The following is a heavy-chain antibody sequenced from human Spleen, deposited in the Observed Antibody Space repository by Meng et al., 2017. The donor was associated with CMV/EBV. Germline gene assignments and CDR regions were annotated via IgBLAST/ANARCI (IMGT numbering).Heavy chain of an antibody. J-gene: IGHJ6*02. CDR3: AKDMAVTIFGVVSPPGGMDV. D-gene: IGHD3-3*01. Sequence: GESLKISCAASGFTFSSYSMNWVRQAPGKGLEWVSYISSSSSTYYADSVKRRFTISRDNSKNTLYLQMNSLRAEDTAVYYCAKDMAVTIFGVVSPPGGMDVWGQGTTVTVSS. CDR2: ISSSSST. CDR1: GFTFSSYS. V-gene: IGHV3-48*01.